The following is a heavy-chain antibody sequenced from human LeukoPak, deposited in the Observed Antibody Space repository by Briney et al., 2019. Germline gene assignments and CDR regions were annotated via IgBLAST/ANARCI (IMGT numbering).Heavy chain of an antibody. V-gene: IGHV4-61*05. D-gene: IGHD1/OR15-1a*01. CDR2: IYYSGST. J-gene: IGHJ3*02. CDR1: GGSISSSSYY. CDR3: ATLPTNDAFDI. Sequence: SETLSLTCTVSGGSISSSSYYWSWIRQPPGKGLEWIGYIYYSGSTNYNPSLKSRVTISVDTSKNQFSLKLSSVTAADTAVYYCATLPTNDAFDIWGQGTMVTVSS.